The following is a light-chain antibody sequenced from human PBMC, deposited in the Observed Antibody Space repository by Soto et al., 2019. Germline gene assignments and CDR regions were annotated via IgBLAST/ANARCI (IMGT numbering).Light chain of an antibody. CDR2: VDSDGSH. J-gene: IGLJ2*01. CDR1: SGHSSYA. V-gene: IGLV4-69*01. CDR3: QTWGTGIHVV. Sequence: QPVLTQSPSASASLGASVKLTCTLSSGHSSYAIAWHQQQPEKGPRYLMKVDSDGSHTKGDGIPDRFSGSSSGSERYLHISSLQSEDEADYYCQTWGTGIHVVFGGGTKLTVL.